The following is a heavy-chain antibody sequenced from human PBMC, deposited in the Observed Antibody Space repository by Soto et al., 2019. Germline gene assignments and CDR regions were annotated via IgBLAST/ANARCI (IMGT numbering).Heavy chain of an antibody. CDR2: TYYSGSS. V-gene: IGHV4-59*11. D-gene: IGHD3-22*01. CDR3: ARGSLYYYDSSGYFDY. CDR1: GVSISSHY. Sequence: SETLSLTCTVSGVSISSHYWSWIRQPPGKGLEWIGYTYYSGSSNYNPSLKSRVTISVDTSKNQFSLKLSSVTAADTAVYYCARGSLYYYDSSGYFDYWGQGTLVTVSS. J-gene: IGHJ4*02.